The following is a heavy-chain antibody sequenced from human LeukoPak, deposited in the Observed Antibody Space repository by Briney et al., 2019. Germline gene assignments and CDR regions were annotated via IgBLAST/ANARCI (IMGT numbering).Heavy chain of an antibody. Sequence: GGSLRVSCAASGFTFSSCAMHWVRQAPGKGLEWVALIWYYGRNKYYADSVRGRFTISRDNSKNTLYLQMNSLRAEDTAVYYCAGGSGDYSPDYWGQGSLVTVSS. CDR2: IWYYGRNK. V-gene: IGHV3-33*01. D-gene: IGHD4-17*01. CDR1: GFTFSSCA. J-gene: IGHJ4*02. CDR3: AGGSGDYSPDY.